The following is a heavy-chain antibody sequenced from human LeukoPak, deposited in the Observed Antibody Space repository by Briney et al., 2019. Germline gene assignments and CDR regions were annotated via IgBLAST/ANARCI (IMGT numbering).Heavy chain of an antibody. CDR2: INHSGGT. CDR1: GGSFNGYY. D-gene: IGHD3-3*01. V-gene: IGHV4-34*01. J-gene: IGHJ4*02. CDR3: ARAPMEYYDFWSGYSTWYFDY. Sequence: PSETLSLTCAVYGGSFNGYYWTWIRQTPRKGLEWIGEINHSGGTKYNPSLKSRLTISVDTSKNQFSLKLSSVTAADTAVYYCARAPMEYYDFWSGYSTWYFDYWGQGNLVTVSS.